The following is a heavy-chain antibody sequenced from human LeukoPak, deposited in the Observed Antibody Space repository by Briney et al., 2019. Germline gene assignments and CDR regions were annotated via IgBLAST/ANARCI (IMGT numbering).Heavy chain of an antibody. D-gene: IGHD2/OR15-2a*01. Sequence: GGSLRLSCAGYGFTFSSAWMSWVRQAPGKGLEWLSRIKTDTDGGTTDYAAPVKGRFTISRDDSTNTLYLQMDRLETEDTASYYCTTLYGLHFYSSGQRARVTVSS. CDR2: IKTDTDGGTT. CDR1: GFTFSSAW. J-gene: IGHJ4*02. V-gene: IGHV3-15*01. CDR3: TTLYGLHFYS.